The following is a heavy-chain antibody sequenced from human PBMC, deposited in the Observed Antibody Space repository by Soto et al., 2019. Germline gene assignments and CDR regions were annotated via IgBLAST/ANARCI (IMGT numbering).Heavy chain of an antibody. D-gene: IGHD3-22*01. Sequence: GASVKVSCKVSGYTLTELSMHWVRQAPGKGLEWMGGFDPEDGETIYAQKFQGRVTMTEDTSTDTAYMELSSLRSEDTAVYYCATFKTYYYDSSGYYRYYYYGMDVWGQGTTVTVSS. CDR1: GYTLTELS. J-gene: IGHJ6*02. V-gene: IGHV1-24*01. CDR2: FDPEDGET. CDR3: ATFKTYYYDSSGYYRYYYYGMDV.